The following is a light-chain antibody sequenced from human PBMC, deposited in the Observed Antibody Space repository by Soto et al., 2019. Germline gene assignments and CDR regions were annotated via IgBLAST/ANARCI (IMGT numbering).Light chain of an antibody. CDR1: SSDIGRYNF. CDR3: SSYTGSRDPYV. CDR2: EVT. J-gene: IGLJ1*01. Sequence: STLNQPPSASGCTGQSVTISCTGTSSDIGRYNFVSLYQQHPGKAPRLLIYEVTKRPSGVPDRFSGSKSGNAASLTVSGLQGEDEAEYFCSSYTGSRDPYVFGTGTKVTVL. V-gene: IGLV2-8*01.